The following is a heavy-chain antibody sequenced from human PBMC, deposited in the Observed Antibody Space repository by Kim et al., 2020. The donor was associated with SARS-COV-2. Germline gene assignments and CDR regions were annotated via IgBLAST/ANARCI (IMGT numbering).Heavy chain of an antibody. Sequence: AGSVKRRFTISRDNAKNSLFLQMNSLGAEDTAVYYCARESMVRSRGWFDPWGQGTLVTVSS. D-gene: IGHD3-10*01. CDR3: ARESMVRSRGWFDP. J-gene: IGHJ5*02. V-gene: IGHV3-11*05.